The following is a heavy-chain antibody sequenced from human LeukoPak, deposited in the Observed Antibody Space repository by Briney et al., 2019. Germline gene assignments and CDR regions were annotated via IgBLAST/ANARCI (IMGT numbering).Heavy chain of an antibody. Sequence: GGSLRLSCAASGFTFSSYSMNWVRQAPGKGPEWVANIKQDGSQRYYVDSVRGRFTISRDNAKNSLFLQMNGLRAEDTAVYYCARRGGSSSRRSPIDYWGQGTLVTVSS. CDR2: IKQDGSQR. CDR3: ARRGGSSSRRSPIDY. J-gene: IGHJ4*02. V-gene: IGHV3-7*01. CDR1: GFTFSSYS. D-gene: IGHD6-6*01.